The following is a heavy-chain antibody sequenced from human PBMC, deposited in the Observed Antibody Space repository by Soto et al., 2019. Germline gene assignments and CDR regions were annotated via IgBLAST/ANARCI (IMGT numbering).Heavy chain of an antibody. Sequence: SETLSHTRIVSGALISGRTYYRGWIRQPPGKGLEWIGSVYHTGTTYYYPSPESRGAISVDTSKNHFSLTLTSVTAADTAVFYCARHRTTSPLYFDYWGQGILVT. J-gene: IGHJ4*02. CDR1: GALISGRTYY. CDR3: ARHRTTSPLYFDY. D-gene: IGHD1-1*01. CDR2: VYHTGTT. V-gene: IGHV4-39*01.